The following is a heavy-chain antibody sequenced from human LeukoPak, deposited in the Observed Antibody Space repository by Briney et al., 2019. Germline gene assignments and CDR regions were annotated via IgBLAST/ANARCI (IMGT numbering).Heavy chain of an antibody. CDR2: IYSGGST. CDR1: GFTVSSNY. J-gene: IGHJ4*02. Sequence: GGSLRLSCAASGFTVSSNYMSWVRQAPGKGLEWVSVIYSGGSTYYADSVKGRFTISRDNSKNTLYLQMNSLRAEDTAVYYCARHPDIKRYYFDYWGQGTLVTVSS. D-gene: IGHD3-9*01. CDR3: ARHPDIKRYYFDY. V-gene: IGHV3-66*04.